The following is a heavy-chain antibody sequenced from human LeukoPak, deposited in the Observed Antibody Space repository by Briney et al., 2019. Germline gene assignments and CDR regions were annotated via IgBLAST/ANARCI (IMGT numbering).Heavy chain of an antibody. D-gene: IGHD6-19*01. CDR2: IWFDEKNK. CDR1: GFTFSKYG. V-gene: IGHV3-33*06. Sequence: GGSLRLSCAASGFTFSKYGMHWVRQAPGKRLEWVAVIWFDEKNKYYADSVKGRFTISRDNSKNTLYLEMNSLRADDTAVYYCAKDRAVAGTDARYYFDYWGQGTLVTVSA. J-gene: IGHJ4*02. CDR3: AKDRAVAGTDARYYFDY.